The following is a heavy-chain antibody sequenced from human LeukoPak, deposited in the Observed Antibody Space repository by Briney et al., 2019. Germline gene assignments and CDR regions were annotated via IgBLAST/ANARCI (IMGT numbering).Heavy chain of an antibody. CDR1: GGSISSYY. CDR2: IYYSGST. Sequence: SETLSLTCTVSGGSISSYYWSWIRQPPGKGLEWIGYIYYSGSTNYNPSLKSRATISVDTSKNQFSLKLSSVTAADTAVYYCARSSHYDSSGYYSWGQGTLVTVSS. CDR3: ARSSHYDSSGYYS. D-gene: IGHD3-22*01. V-gene: IGHV4-59*08. J-gene: IGHJ4*02.